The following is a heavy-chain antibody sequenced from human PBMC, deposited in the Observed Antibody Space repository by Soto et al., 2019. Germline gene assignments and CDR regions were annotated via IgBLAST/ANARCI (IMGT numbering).Heavy chain of an antibody. CDR3: ARAIWFGEDYYYYMDV. CDR2: ISDSSHTI. Sequence: PGGSLRLSCAASGFTFSSYNMNWVRRAPGKGLEWVSYISDSSHTIYYADSVKGRFTISRDNAKNSLYLQMNSLRAEDTAVYYCARAIWFGEDYYYYMDVWGKGTTVTVSS. D-gene: IGHD3-10*01. V-gene: IGHV3-48*01. J-gene: IGHJ6*03. CDR1: GFTFSSYN.